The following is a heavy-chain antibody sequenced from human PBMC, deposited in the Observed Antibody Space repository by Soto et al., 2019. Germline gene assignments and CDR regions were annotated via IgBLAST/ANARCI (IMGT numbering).Heavy chain of an antibody. CDR1: GFTFSSYW. V-gene: IGHV3-7*03. CDR2: IKEDGSEK. CDR3: VRVGRLGGY. D-gene: IGHD3-16*01. J-gene: IGHJ4*02. Sequence: GGSLRLSCAASGFTFSSYWMSWVRQAPGKGLEWVANIKEDGSEKYYVDSVKGRFTISRDNAKNSLFLQMNSLKAEDTAVYYCVRVGRLGGYWGQGTLVSVSS.